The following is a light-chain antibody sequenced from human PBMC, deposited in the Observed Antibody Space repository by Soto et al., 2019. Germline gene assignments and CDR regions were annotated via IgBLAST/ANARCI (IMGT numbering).Light chain of an antibody. V-gene: IGKV1-27*01. J-gene: IGKJ4*01. CDR1: QGIKNY. CDR3: QRTYNAPPLA. CDR2: SAF. Sequence: DIQLTQSPYSLSASVGDRVTLSCQVSQGIKNYLNWFRQKPGEVPILLICSAFSKQSGVPSRFSGSGSGTDFTVTISSLQPEDVPTYYGQRTYNAPPLACGGGTKVEIK.